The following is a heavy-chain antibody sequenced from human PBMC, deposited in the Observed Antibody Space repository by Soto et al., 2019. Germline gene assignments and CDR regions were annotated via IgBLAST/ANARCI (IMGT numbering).Heavy chain of an antibody. D-gene: IGHD3-3*01. CDR1: GFTFSSYS. V-gene: IGHV3-21*01. CDR3: AAAPGDFWSGYYNWFDP. CDR2: ISSSSSYI. J-gene: IGHJ5*02. Sequence: PGGSLRLSCAASGFTFSSYSMNWVRQAPGKGLEWVSSISSSSSYIYYADSVKGRFTISRDNAKNSLYLQMNSLRAEDTAVYYCAAAPGDFWSGYYNWFDPWGQGTLVTVSS.